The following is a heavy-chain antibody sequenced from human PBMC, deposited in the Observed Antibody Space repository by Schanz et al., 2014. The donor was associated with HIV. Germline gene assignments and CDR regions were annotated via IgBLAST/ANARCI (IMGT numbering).Heavy chain of an antibody. V-gene: IGHV3-23*04. J-gene: IGHJ4*02. CDR3: ARDLGYCGGGSCS. D-gene: IGHD2-15*01. CDR2: ISDTGVRT. CDR1: GFPFSSYA. Sequence: EVQLVESGEGLVKPGGSLRLSCTGSGFPFSSYAINWVRQAPGKGLEWVSGISDTGVRTNYADSVKGRLTISRDNSENTLYLQMNSLRADDTGVYYCARDLGYCGGGSCSWGQGTLVTVSS.